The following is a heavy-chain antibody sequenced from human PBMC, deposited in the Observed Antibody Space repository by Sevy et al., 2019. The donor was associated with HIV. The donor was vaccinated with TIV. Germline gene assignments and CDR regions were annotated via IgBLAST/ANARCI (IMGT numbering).Heavy chain of an antibody. Sequence: GGSLRLSCAASGFTFSSYAMHWVRQAPGKGLEWVAVISYDGSNKYYAHSVKGRFTISRDNSKNTLYLQMNSLRAEDTAVYYCASEWGATSGDSPRGQGTLVTVSS. CDR3: ASEWGATSGDSP. J-gene: IGHJ4*02. D-gene: IGHD1-26*01. CDR1: GFTFSSYA. V-gene: IGHV3-30-3*01. CDR2: ISYDGSNK.